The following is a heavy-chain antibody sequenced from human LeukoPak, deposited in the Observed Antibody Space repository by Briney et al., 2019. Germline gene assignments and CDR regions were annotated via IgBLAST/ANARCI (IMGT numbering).Heavy chain of an antibody. CDR2: ISSSGDIT. Sequence: GGSLRLSCAASGFTFSSYTMAWVRQAPGKGLEYVSSISSSGDITFYADSVKGRFTISRDNSKNTLYLQMNSLRAEDTAVYYCARDHVVVVSAANTWFDPWGQGTLVTVSS. CDR3: ARDHVVVVSAANTWFDP. D-gene: IGHD2-2*01. CDR1: GFTFSSYT. J-gene: IGHJ5*02. V-gene: IGHV3-23*01.